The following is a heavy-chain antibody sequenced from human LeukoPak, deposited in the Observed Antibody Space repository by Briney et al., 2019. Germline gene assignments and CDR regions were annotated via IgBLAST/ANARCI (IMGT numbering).Heavy chain of an antibody. D-gene: IGHD4-17*01. Sequence: GESLRISCKGSGYIFSNYWISWVRQMPGKGLEWMGRIDPIDSYTNYSPSFQGHVTMSVDKSTSTAYLQWSSLRASDTAMYYCARQTTVTTQSDYWGQGTLVTVSS. CDR3: ARQTTVTTQSDY. J-gene: IGHJ4*02. CDR1: GYIFSNYW. V-gene: IGHV5-10-1*01. CDR2: IDPIDSYT.